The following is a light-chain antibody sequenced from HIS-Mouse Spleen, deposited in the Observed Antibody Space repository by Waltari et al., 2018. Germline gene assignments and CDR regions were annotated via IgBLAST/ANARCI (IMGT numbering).Light chain of an antibody. Sequence: SYVLTQPPSVSVAPGKTARITCGGNNIGSKSVNWYQQKPGQAPVLGGYADSDRPSGIPERFSGSNSGNTASLTVSRVEAGDEADYYCQVWDSSSDHYVFGTGTKVTVL. J-gene: IGLJ1*01. V-gene: IGLV3-21*03. CDR3: QVWDSSSDHYV. CDR1: NIGSKS. CDR2: ADS.